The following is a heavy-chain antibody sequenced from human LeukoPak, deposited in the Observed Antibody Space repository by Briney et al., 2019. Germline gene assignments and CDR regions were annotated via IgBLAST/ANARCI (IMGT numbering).Heavy chain of an antibody. CDR2: INPNSGGT. CDR3: ARVIVPAVDWFDP. V-gene: IGHV1-2*02. CDR1: GYTFTGYY. Sequence: ASVQVSCKASGYTFTGYYMHWVRQAPGQGLEWMGWINPNSGGTNYAQKFQGRVTMTRDTSISTAYMELSRLRSDDTAVYYCARVIVPAVDWFDPWGQGTLVTVSS. J-gene: IGHJ5*02. D-gene: IGHD2-2*01.